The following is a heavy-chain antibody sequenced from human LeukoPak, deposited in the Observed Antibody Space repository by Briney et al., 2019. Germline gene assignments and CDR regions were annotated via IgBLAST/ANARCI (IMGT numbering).Heavy chain of an antibody. V-gene: IGHV4-34*01. CDR3: ARGEAAAGPMDYMDV. CDR1: GGSFSGYY. J-gene: IGHJ6*03. Sequence: SETLSLTCAVYGGSFSGYYWSWIRQPPGKGLEWLGEVNHSGSTNYNPSLKSRVTMSVDTSKNQFSLKLSSVTAADTAVYYCARGEAAAGPMDYMDVWDTGATVTVSS. D-gene: IGHD6-13*01. CDR2: VNHSGST.